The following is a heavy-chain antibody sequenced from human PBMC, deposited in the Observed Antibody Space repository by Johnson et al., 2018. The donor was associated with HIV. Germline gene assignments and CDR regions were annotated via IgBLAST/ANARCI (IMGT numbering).Heavy chain of an antibody. D-gene: IGHD3-10*01. J-gene: IGHJ3*01. CDR3: AKPFPRWFIRDAFDV. Sequence: SVKGRFTISRDNSKNTLYLQMNSLRPEDTAVYYCAKPFPRWFIRDAFDVWGQGTMVTVSS. V-gene: IGHV3-30*02.